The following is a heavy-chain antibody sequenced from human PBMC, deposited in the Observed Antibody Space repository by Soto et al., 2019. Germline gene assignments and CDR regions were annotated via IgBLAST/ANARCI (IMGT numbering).Heavy chain of an antibody. J-gene: IGHJ2*01. CDR1: GGTFSSYA. CDR2: IIPIFGKA. CDR3: ARDRGIAAAGTRYFDL. Sequence: SVKVSCKASGGTFSSYAISWVRQSPGQRLEWMGGIIPIFGKANCGQKFQGRVTITADESTSTAYVELSSLRSEDTALHHCARDRGIAAAGTRYFDLWGRGTLVPVYS. V-gene: IGHV1-69*01. D-gene: IGHD6-13*01.